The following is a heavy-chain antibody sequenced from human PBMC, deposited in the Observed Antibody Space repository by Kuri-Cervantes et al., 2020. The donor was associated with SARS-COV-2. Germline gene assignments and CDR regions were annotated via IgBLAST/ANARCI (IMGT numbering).Heavy chain of an antibody. J-gene: IGHJ6*02. CDR2: IYHSGST. Sequence: SETLSLTCAVSGGSISSGGYSWSWIRQPPGKGLEWIGYIYHSGSTYYNPSLKSRVTISVDTSKNQFSLKLSSVTAADTAVYYCARGVGAAVAGTLITIYYYYGMDVWGQGTTVTVSS. D-gene: IGHD6-19*01. CDR3: ARGVGAAVAGTLITIYYYYGMDV. CDR1: GGSISSGGYS. V-gene: IGHV4-30-2*01.